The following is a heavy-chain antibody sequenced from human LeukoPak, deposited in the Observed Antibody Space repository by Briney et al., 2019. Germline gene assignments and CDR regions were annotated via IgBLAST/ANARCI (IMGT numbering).Heavy chain of an antibody. CDR3: ARDLWGSHTSVFDY. CDR1: GFTFSSYR. V-gene: IGHV3-74*01. Sequence: GGSLRLSCAASGFTFSSYRMHWVRQAPGKGPVWVSRIKSDGSTTIYADSVKGRFTISRDNAKSTLYLQMNSLRGEDTAVYYCARDLWGSHTSVFDYWGQGTLVTVSS. D-gene: IGHD7-27*01. CDR2: IKSDGSTT. J-gene: IGHJ4*02.